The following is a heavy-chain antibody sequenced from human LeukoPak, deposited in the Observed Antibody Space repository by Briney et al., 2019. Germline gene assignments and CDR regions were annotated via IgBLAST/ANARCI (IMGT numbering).Heavy chain of an antibody. CDR1: GFTFSSYG. V-gene: IGHV3-30*02. Sequence: GGSLRLSCAASGFTFSSYGMHWVRQAPGKGLEWLAFIRYDGSNKYYADSVKGRFTISRDNSKNTLYLQMNSLRAEDTAVYYCANDLSGYYYGMDVWGQGTTVTVSS. J-gene: IGHJ6*02. D-gene: IGHD3-10*01. CDR3: ANDLSGYYYGMDV. CDR2: IRYDGSNK.